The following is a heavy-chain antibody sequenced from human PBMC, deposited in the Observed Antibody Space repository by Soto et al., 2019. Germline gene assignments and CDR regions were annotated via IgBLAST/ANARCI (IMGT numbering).Heavy chain of an antibody. V-gene: IGHV1-2*02. CDR2: INPNSGGT. D-gene: IGHD3-9*01. CDR1: GYTFTGYY. J-gene: IGHJ6*02. Sequence: ASVKVSCKASGYTFTGYYMHWVRQAPGQGLEWMGWINPNSGGTNYAQKFQGRVTMTRDTSISTAYMELSRLRSDDTAVYYCARDVAPSDWLNPAYAMDVWGQGTTVTVSS. CDR3: ARDVAPSDWLNPAYAMDV.